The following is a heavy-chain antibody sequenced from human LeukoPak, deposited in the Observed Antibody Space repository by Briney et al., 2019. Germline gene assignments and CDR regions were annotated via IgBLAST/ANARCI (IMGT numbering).Heavy chain of an antibody. CDR3: ARLHADSYFFDH. Sequence: SETLSLTCTVSGGSISSSSYYWGWIRQPPGKGLEWIGIIYHSGSTHYNPSLKSRVTTSVDTSKNQFSLKLSSVTAADTAVYYCARLHADSYFFDHWGQGSLVIVSS. J-gene: IGHJ4*02. V-gene: IGHV4-39*07. D-gene: IGHD4-17*01. CDR2: IYHSGST. CDR1: GGSISSSSYY.